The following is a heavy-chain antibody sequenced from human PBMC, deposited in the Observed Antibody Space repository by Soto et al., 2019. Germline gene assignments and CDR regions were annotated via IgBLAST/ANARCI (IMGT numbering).Heavy chain of an antibody. CDR3: PKGNTWYNFNY. CDR2: IDGSGQTT. V-gene: IGHV3-23*01. D-gene: IGHD1-1*01. CDR1: GFTFSTHA. Sequence: PGGSLRLSCAASGFTFSTHAMTWVRQAPGKGLEWVSSIDGSGQTTYYADSVKGRFTISRDNSKNTLYLQVNSLRAEDTATYFCPKGNTWYNFNYWGQGTLVTVYS. J-gene: IGHJ4*02.